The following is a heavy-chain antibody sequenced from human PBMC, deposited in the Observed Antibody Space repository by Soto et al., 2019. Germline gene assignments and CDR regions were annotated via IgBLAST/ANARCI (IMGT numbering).Heavy chain of an antibody. J-gene: IGHJ4*02. V-gene: IGHV4-59*01. Sequence: SETLSLTCTVSDGSISNFYWSWIRQPPGKGLEWIGYISSSGNTNYNPSLKSRVSISVDTSKNQFSLNLTSVTAADTAVYYCARAPMVLTRSYFDSWGQGTPVTVSS. CDR1: DGSISNFY. CDR3: ARAPMVLTRSYFDS. CDR2: ISSSGNT. D-gene: IGHD3-22*01.